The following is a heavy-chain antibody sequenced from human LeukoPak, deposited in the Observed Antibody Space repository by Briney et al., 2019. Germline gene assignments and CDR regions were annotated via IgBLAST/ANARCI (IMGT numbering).Heavy chain of an antibody. Sequence: SETLSLTCTVSGGSISTSYYYWGWIRQPPGKGLEWIGNIHNSESTYYNPSLKSRVTISVDTSKNQFSLKLSSVTAADTAVYYCARQVTFGYAYAYYFDYWGQGSLVTASS. J-gene: IGHJ4*02. CDR3: ARQVTFGYAYAYYFDY. CDR1: GGSISTSYYY. D-gene: IGHD5-18*01. V-gene: IGHV4-39*01. CDR2: IHNSEST.